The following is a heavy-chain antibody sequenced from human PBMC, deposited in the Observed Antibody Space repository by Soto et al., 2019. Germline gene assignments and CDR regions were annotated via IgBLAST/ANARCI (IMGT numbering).Heavy chain of an antibody. CDR1: GYTFTSYG. D-gene: IGHD4-17*01. Sequence: QVQLVQSGAEVKKPGASVKVSCKASGYTFTSYGISWVRQAPGQGLEWMGWISAYNGITNYAQKLQGRVTMTTDTSTSTAYMELRSLRSDDTAVYYCARYENDYGDYGSNWFDPWGQGTLVTVSS. CDR2: ISAYNGIT. V-gene: IGHV1-18*01. J-gene: IGHJ5*02. CDR3: ARYENDYGDYGSNWFDP.